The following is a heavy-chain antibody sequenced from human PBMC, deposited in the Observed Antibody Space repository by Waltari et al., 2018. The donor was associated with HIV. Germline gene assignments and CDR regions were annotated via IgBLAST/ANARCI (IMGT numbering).Heavy chain of an antibody. CDR2: IYSGGSR. D-gene: IGHD1-26*01. CDR3: ARDPRSSGYYGMDV. Sequence: EVQLVESGGGLIEPGGSLRLSCAASGLTVSSNYMSWVRQAPGKGLEVVSVIYSGGSRYYADSVKGRFTISRDNSKNTLSLHMNSLGPEDTAVYYCARDPRSSGYYGMDVWGQGTTVTVSS. CDR1: GLTVSSNY. V-gene: IGHV3-53*01. J-gene: IGHJ6*02.